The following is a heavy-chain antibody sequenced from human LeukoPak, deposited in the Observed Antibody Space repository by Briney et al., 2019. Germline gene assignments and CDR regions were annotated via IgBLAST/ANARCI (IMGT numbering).Heavy chain of an antibody. V-gene: IGHV5-51*01. CDR1: GYRFTSYW. Sequence: GESLKISCKGSGYRFTSYWIGWVRQMPGKGLEWMGIIYPGDSDTRYSPSFQAQVTISADKSISTAYLQWSSLKASDTAMYYCARRVGGSSPRGYFDSWGQGTLVTVSS. CDR2: IYPGDSDT. D-gene: IGHD2-2*01. J-gene: IGHJ4*02. CDR3: ARRVGGSSPRGYFDS.